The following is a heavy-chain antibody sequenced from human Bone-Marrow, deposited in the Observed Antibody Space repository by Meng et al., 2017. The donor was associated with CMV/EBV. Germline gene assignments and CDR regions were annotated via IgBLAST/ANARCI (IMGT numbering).Heavy chain of an antibody. D-gene: IGHD1-14*01. CDR1: GLTFSSYW. Sequence: GESQKISCEVSGLTFSSYWMAWARQVPAKEQKWVANISPDGSVTYYVDSVTGRFTISRDNTKASFYLQMTSLRAEDTAVYYCLTETSLKGFDYWGQGSLVTVSS. CDR2: ISPDGSVT. CDR3: LTETSLKGFDY. J-gene: IGHJ4*02. V-gene: IGHV3-7*01.